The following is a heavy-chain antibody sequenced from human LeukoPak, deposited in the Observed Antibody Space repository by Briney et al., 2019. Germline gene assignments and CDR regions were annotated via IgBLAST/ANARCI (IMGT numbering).Heavy chain of an antibody. J-gene: IGHJ6*02. V-gene: IGHV3-23*01. CDR3: TKGEYHLNDYYGMDG. CDR2: ISGSGGST. D-gene: IGHD2-2*01. Sequence: GASLRLSCEASGFTFSSYSMSWVRQAPGKGLEWVSAISGSGGSTYYADSVKGRFTISRDNSKNTLYLQMNSLRAEDTAVYYCTKGEYHLNDYYGMDGWGQGTTVTVSS. CDR1: GFTFSSYS.